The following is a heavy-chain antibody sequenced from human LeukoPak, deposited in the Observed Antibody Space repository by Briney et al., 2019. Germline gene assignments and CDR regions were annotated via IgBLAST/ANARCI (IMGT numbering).Heavy chain of an antibody. CDR3: ARRGSSSNWFDS. CDR2: IYHSGST. D-gene: IGHD3-16*01. J-gene: IGHJ5*01. V-gene: IGHV4-38-2*01. Sequence: SETLSLTCAVSSYSISSDYYWGWIRQPPGKGLEGIGTIYHSGSTYYNPSLRSRVTISVDTSKNQFSLKLSSVTAADTAVYYCARRGSSSNWFDSWGQGTLVTVSS. CDR1: SYSISSDYY.